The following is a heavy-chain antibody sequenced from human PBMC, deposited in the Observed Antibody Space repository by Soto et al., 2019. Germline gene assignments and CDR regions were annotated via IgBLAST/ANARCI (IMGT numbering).Heavy chain of an antibody. J-gene: IGHJ4*02. V-gene: IGHV4-39*01. CDR2: IYYSGTT. D-gene: IGHD3-16*01. CDR3: ARRGGHGVAFDY. Sequence: QLQLQESGPGLVKPSETLSLTCSVSGGSISSRSYYWGWIRQPPGKGLEWIGSIYYSGTTYYNPSLKSRVTISVDTSKNQFSLKLNSVTAADTAVYFCARRGGHGVAFDYWGQGTLVTVSS. CDR1: GGSISSRSYY.